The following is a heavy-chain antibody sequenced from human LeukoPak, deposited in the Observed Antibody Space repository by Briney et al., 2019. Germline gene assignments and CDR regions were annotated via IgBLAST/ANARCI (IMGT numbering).Heavy chain of an antibody. CDR1: GFTFSSYA. J-gene: IGHJ4*02. CDR3: GKLFYSSGMYHFDY. D-gene: IGHD3-10*01. V-gene: IGHV3-23*01. Sequence: GGSLRLSCAASGFTFSSYAMSWVRQAPGKGLAWVSTISGSGGGTYYADSVKGRFTISRDNSKNTLYLQMNSLRAEDTAVFYCGKLFYSSGMYHFDYWGQGTLVTVSS. CDR2: ISGSGGGT.